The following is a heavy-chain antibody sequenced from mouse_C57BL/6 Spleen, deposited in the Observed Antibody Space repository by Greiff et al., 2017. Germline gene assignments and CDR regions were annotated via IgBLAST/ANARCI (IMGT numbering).Heavy chain of an antibody. CDR2: ISSGGSYT. V-gene: IGHV5-6*01. J-gene: IGHJ4*01. D-gene: IGHD2-3*01. CDR1: GFTFSSYG. Sequence: EVKLVESGGDLVKPGGSLKLSCAASGFTFSSYGMSWVRQTPDKRLEWVATISSGGSYTYYPDSVKGRFTISRDNAKNTLYLQMSRLKSEDTAMYYCARHGDGYSFYAMDYWGQGTSVTVSS. CDR3: ARHGDGYSFYAMDY.